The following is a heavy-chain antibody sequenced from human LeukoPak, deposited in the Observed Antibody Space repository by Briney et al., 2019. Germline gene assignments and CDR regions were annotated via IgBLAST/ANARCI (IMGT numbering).Heavy chain of an antibody. V-gene: IGHV4-59*01. CDR3: ARFYRDYYDSRGGAFDY. Sequence: SETLSLTCTVSGGSISSYYWSWIRQPPGKGLEWIGYIYCSGSTNYNPSLKSRVTISVDTSKNQFSLKLSSVTAADTAVYYCARFYRDYYDSRGGAFDYWGQGTLVTVSS. J-gene: IGHJ4*02. D-gene: IGHD3-22*01. CDR1: GGSISSYY. CDR2: IYCSGST.